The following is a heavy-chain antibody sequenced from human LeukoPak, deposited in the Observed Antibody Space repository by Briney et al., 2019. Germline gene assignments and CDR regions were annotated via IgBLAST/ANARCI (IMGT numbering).Heavy chain of an antibody. CDR1: GYTFTGYY. V-gene: IGHV1-2*04. Sequence: ASVKVSCKASGYTFTGYYMHWVRQAPGQGLEWMGWINPNSGGTNYAQKFQGWVTMTRDTSISTAYMELSSLRSEDTAVYYCARDRGITMIVVVHRDYGMDVWGQGTTVTVSS. D-gene: IGHD3-22*01. J-gene: IGHJ6*02. CDR3: ARDRGITMIVVVHRDYGMDV. CDR2: INPNSGGT.